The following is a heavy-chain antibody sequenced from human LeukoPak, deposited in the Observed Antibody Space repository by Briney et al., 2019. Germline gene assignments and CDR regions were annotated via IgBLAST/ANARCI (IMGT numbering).Heavy chain of an antibody. CDR3: ARLSRYQPYYFDY. CDR2: IYYGGST. V-gene: IGHV4-59*01. D-gene: IGHD2-2*01. CDR1: GGSISSYY. Sequence: SETLSLTCTVSGGSISSYYWSWIRQPPGKGLEWIGYIYYGGSTNYNPSLKSRVTISVDTSKNHFSLKLSSVTAADTAVYYCARLSRYQPYYFDYWGQGTLVTVSS. J-gene: IGHJ4*02.